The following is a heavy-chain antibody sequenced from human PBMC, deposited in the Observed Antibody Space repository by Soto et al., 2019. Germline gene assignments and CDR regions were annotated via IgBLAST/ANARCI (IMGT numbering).Heavy chain of an antibody. CDR3: ASSWGYSSGWYYDY. CDR1: GYSFTSYW. V-gene: IGHV5-10-1*01. D-gene: IGHD6-19*01. J-gene: IGHJ4*02. CDR2: IDPSDSYT. Sequence: PGESLKISCKGSGYSFTSYWISWVRQMPGKGLEWMWRIDPSDSYTNYSPSFQGHVTISADKSISTAYVQWSSLKASDPAMYYCASSWGYSSGWYYDYWGQGTLVTVSS.